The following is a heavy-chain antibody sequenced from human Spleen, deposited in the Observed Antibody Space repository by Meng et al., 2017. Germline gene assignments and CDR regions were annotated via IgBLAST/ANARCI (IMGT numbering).Heavy chain of an antibody. CDR2: IIPIYDTA. CDR3: ARESRLWFGELDS. V-gene: IGHV1-69*06. CDR1: GGIFSNYA. J-gene: IGHJ4*02. Sequence: SVKVSCKASGGIFSNYAIDWVRQAPGQGPEWMGGIIPIYDTANYAQKFQGRVTISADKSTGTAFMELSSLTSADTAIYYCARESRLWFGELDSWGQGTLVTVSS. D-gene: IGHD3-10*01.